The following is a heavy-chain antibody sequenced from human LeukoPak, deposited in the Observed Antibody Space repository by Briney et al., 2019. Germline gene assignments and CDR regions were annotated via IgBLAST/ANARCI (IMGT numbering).Heavy chain of an antibody. CDR3: VRETGTIGYYMDV. V-gene: IGHV3-74*01. J-gene: IGHJ6*03. CDR1: GFTFTGNS. D-gene: IGHD2-15*01. CDR2: IHRDGGMT. Sequence: GGSLRLSCAASGFTFTGNSMHWVRQGPGKGLVWVARIHRDGGMTRYADSVEGRFTISRDNAKNTLYLQLNSLRAEDTAIYYCVRETGTIGYYMDVWGKGTTVTVSS.